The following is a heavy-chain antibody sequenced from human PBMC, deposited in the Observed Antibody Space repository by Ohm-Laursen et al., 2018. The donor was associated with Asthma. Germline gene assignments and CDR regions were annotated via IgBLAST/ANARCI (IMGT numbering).Heavy chain of an antibody. CDR3: ARGSSWLYFDY. CDR1: GGSISSGDYY. V-gene: IGHV4-61*08. D-gene: IGHD6-13*01. CDR2: IYYSGSA. J-gene: IGHJ4*02. Sequence: GTLSLTCSVSGGSISSGDYYWSWIRQHPGKGLEWIGYIYYSGSANYNPSLKSRVTISVDTSKNQFSLKLSSVTAADTAVYYCARGSSWLYFDYWGQGTLVTVSS.